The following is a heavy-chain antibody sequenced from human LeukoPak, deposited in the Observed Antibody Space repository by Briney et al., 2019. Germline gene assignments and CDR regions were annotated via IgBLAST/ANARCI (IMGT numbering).Heavy chain of an antibody. D-gene: IGHD5-18*01. CDR3: ARSPGAAMVPFDY. V-gene: IGHV3-7*01. J-gene: IGHJ4*02. CDR2: IKQDGSEK. CDR1: GFTFSSYW. Sequence: GGSLRLSCAASGFTFSSYWMSWVRQAPGKGLEWVANIKQDGSEKYYVASVKGRFTISRDNAKNSLYLQMNSLRAEDTAVYYCARSPGAAMVPFDYWGQGTLVTVSS.